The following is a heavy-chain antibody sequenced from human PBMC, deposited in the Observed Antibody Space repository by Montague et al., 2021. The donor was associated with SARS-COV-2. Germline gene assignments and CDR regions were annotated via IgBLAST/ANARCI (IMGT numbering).Heavy chain of an antibody. D-gene: IGHD5-12*01. CDR2: IDPSDSYT. CDR3: ARRGRPYSGYTTGYFDY. J-gene: IGHJ4*02. Sequence: SLRLSCAASGFTFSSYAMTWVRQAPGKGLEWMGRIDPSDSYTNYSPSFQGHVSISVDKSISTAYLQWSSLKASDTAMYYCARRGRPYSGYTTGYFDYWGQGTLVTVSS. CDR1: GFTFSSYA. V-gene: IGHV5-10-1*01.